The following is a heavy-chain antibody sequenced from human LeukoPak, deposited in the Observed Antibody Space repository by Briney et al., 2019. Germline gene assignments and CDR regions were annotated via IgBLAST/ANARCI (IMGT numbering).Heavy chain of an antibody. D-gene: IGHD6-13*01. V-gene: IGHV3-11*01. CDR3: PRDTPATIIAAAGTRDY. Sequence: GSLRLSCAASGFTFSDYYMSWIRQAPGKGLEWVSYTSSSGSTIYYADSVKGRFTISRDNAKNSLYLQMNSLRAEDTAVYYCPRDTPATIIAAAGTRDYWGQGTLVTVSS. J-gene: IGHJ4*02. CDR1: GFTFSDYY. CDR2: TSSSGSTI.